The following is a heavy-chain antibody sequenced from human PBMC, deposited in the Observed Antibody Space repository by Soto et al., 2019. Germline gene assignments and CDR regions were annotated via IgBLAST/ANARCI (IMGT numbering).Heavy chain of an antibody. J-gene: IGHJ3*01. CDR3: ANDFSRLMIVVAADAFDL. CDR1: GFTFSSYA. D-gene: IGHD3-22*01. CDR2: ISGSGGST. V-gene: IGHV3-23*01. Sequence: EVQLLESGGGLVQPGGSLRLSCAASGFTFSSYAMSWVRQAPGKGLEWVSGISGSGGSTYYADYVKGRFTISRDNSTNAMSLQINRLRAEDTAVYYCANDFSRLMIVVAADAFDLWGQGTLVTVSS.